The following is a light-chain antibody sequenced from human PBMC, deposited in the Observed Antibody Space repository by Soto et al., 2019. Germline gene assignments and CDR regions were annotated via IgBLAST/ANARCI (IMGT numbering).Light chain of an antibody. J-gene: IGKJ1*01. Sequence: DIVMTQTPLSLSVTPGQPASISCKSSQSLLHSDGKTYLYWFRQKHGQAPRLXIWGVSNRATGIPDRFSGSGSGTDFTLTISRLEPEDFVVFYCYQYGSTPPTFGQGTKVDIK. CDR1: QSLLHSDGKTY. CDR3: YQYGSTPPT. V-gene: IGKV2D-29*01. CDR2: GVS.